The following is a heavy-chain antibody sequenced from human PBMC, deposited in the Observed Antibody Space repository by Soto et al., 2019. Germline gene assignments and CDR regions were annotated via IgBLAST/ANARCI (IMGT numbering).Heavy chain of an antibody. CDR2: ISGSGSST. V-gene: IGHV3-23*01. D-gene: IGHD6-13*01. J-gene: IGHJ4*02. CDR1: GFTFSNYG. CDR3: AKILDSGGTNF. Sequence: GSLRLSCAASGFTFSNYGMTWVRQAPGKGLEWVSSISGSGSSTYYADSVKGRFTLSRDNSQNTLYLQMYSLGAEDTALYYCAKILDSGGTNFWGQGTLVTVSS.